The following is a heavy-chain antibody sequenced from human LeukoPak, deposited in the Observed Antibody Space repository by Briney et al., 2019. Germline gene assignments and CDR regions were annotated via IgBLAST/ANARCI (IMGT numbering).Heavy chain of an antibody. CDR2: ISGSGGST. V-gene: IGHV3-23*01. CDR1: GFTFSDYY. D-gene: IGHD5-24*01. J-gene: IGHJ4*02. Sequence: GGSLRLSCAASGFTFSDYYMSWIRQAPGKGLEWVSAISGSGGSTYYADSVKGRFTISRDNSKNTLYLQMNSLRAEDTAVYYCARWLQSDYFDYWGQGTLVTVSS. CDR3: ARWLQSDYFDY.